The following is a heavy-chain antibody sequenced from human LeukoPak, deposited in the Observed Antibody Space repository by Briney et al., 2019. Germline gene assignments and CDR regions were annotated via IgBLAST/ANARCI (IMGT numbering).Heavy chain of an antibody. J-gene: IGHJ5*02. CDR3: ARHLIRAEQVWRTTGKYNWLDP. CDR2: INHSGST. V-gene: IGHV4-34*01. Sequence: SETLSLTCAVYGGSFSGYYWSWIREPPGKGLEWIGEINHSGSTNYNPSLKSRVTISVDTSKNQFSLKLSSVTAADTAVYYCARHLIRAEQVWRTTGKYNWLDPWGQGTLVTVSS. CDR1: GGSFSGYY. D-gene: IGHD1-1*01.